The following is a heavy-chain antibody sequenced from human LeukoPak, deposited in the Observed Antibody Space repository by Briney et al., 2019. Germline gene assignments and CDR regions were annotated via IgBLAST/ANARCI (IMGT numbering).Heavy chain of an antibody. Sequence: GGSLRLSCAASGFTFSGYSMRWVRQAPGKGLEWVSHISTSTTYTIYSDSVKGRFTISRDNAERSLFLQMNSLRGEDSAVYYCARGRTYGSGSYTLFDYWGQGTLVTVSS. CDR2: ISTSTTYT. V-gene: IGHV3-11*03. J-gene: IGHJ4*02. CDR1: GFTFSGYS. D-gene: IGHD3-10*01. CDR3: ARGRTYGSGSYTLFDY.